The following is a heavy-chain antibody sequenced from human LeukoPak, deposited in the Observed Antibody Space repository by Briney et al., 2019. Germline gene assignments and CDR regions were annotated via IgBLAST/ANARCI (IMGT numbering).Heavy chain of an antibody. CDR1: GFDFNTYA. CDR3: ARDSASIAAAVYWFFDL. D-gene: IGHD6-25*01. V-gene: IGHV3-33*01. J-gene: IGHJ2*01. CDR2: KWYDGSTE. Sequence: GGSLRLSCAASGFDFNTYAMDRVRQAAGKELEWAAVKWYDGSTEYYADSVKGRFTISRDNSKNTLYLQMNSLRVEDSAVYYCARDSASIAAAVYWFFDLWGRGTLVTVSS.